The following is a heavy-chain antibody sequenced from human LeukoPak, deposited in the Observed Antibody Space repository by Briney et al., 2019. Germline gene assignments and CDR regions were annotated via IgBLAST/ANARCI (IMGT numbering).Heavy chain of an antibody. CDR3: ARAGYSSSYVWYFDL. V-gene: IGHV4-4*07. D-gene: IGHD6-6*01. CDR1: GGSISSYY. J-gene: IGHJ2*01. Sequence: SETLSLTCTVSGGSISSYYWSWIRQPAGKGLEWLGRIYTSGSTNYNPSLKSRVTMSVDTSKNQFSLKLSSVTAADTAVYYCARAGYSSSYVWYFDLWGRGTLVTVSS. CDR2: IYTSGST.